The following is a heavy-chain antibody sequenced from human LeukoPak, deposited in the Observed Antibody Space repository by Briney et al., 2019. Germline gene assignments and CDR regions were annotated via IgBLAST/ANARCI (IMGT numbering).Heavy chain of an antibody. CDR1: GGSISSYY. V-gene: IGHV4-59*08. Sequence: SETLSLTCTVSGGSISSYYWSWIRQPPGKGLEWIGYIYYSRSTNYNPSLKSRVTISVDTSKNQFSLKLSSVTAADTAVYYCARRSGRGKPVDYWGQGTLVTVSS. J-gene: IGHJ4*02. D-gene: IGHD2-15*01. CDR2: IYYSRST. CDR3: ARRSGRGKPVDY.